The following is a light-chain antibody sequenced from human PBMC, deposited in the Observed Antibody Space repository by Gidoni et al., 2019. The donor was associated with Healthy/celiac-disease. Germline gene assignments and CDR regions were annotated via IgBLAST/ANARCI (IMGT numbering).Light chain of an antibody. CDR2: DAS. CDR3: QQRSNWPPVT. V-gene: IGKV3-11*01. CDR1: QSVSSY. Sequence: DIVLPQSPATLSLSPGERATLSCRASQSVSSYLAWYQPKPGQAPRLLIYDASNRATGIPARFSGSGSGTDFTLTISSLEPEDFAVYYCQQRSNWPPVTFGQGTRLEIK. J-gene: IGKJ5*01.